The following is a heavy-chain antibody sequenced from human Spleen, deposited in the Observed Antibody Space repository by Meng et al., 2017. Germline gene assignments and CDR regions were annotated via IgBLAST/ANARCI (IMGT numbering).Heavy chain of an antibody. V-gene: IGHV3-21*01. Sequence: EVQLVESWGGLVKPGESLRLSCAASGFTFSSYSVNWVRQAPGKGLEWVSAISGSGGKTYYADSVKGRFTISRDNTKNTLYLQISCLRVEDTAVYYCVRDLVGRYDSWGPGTLVTVSS. CDR3: VRDLVGRYDS. J-gene: IGHJ4*02. CDR2: ISGSGGKT. D-gene: IGHD2-21*01. CDR1: GFTFSSYS.